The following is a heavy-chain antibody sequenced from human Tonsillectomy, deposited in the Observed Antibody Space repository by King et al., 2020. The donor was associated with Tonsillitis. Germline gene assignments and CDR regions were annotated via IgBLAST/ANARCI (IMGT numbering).Heavy chain of an antibody. CDR1: GGSISSSSYF. V-gene: IGHV4-39*01. Sequence: QLQESGPGLVRPSETLSLTCTVSGGSISSSSYFWGWIRQPPGKGLEWIGTIFYSGITYYNPSLKSRVAISVDTSKNQFSLRLSSVTAADTAVYYCASEYYDIFTGWGQGTLVTVSS. D-gene: IGHD3-9*01. CDR2: IFYSGIT. CDR3: ASEYYDIFTG. J-gene: IGHJ4*02.